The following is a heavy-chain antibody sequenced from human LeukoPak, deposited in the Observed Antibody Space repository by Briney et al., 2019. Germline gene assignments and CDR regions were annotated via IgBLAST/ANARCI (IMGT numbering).Heavy chain of an antibody. CDR2: IYPDDSET. V-gene: IGHV5-51*01. D-gene: IGHD2-15*01. J-gene: IGHJ3*01. CDR1: GYSFTSYW. Sequence: GESLKISCKGSGYSFTSYWIGWVRQMPGKGLEWMGIIYPDDSETNYSPSFQGQVTFSVDKSITTAFLQWSSLKASDTAMYFCARQAYGSKFDAFDVWGQGTMVAVSS. CDR3: ARQAYGSKFDAFDV.